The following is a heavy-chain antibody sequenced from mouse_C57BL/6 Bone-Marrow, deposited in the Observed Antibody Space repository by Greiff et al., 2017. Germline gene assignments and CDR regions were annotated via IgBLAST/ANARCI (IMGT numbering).Heavy chain of an antibody. D-gene: IGHD2-4*01. V-gene: IGHV1-15*01. CDR2: IDPETGGT. Sequence: QVQLKESGAELVRPGASVTLSCKASGYTFTDYEMHWVKQTPVHGLEWIGAIDPETGGTAYNQKFKGKAILTADKSSSTAYMELRSLTSEDSAVYYCTRCYDYGGSWFAYCGQGTLVTVSA. J-gene: IGHJ3*01. CDR1: GYTFTDYE. CDR3: TRCYDYGGSWFAY.